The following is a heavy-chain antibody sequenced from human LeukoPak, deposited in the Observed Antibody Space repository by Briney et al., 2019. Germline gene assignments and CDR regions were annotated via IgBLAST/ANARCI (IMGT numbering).Heavy chain of an antibody. Sequence: PSETLSLTCTVSGGSISSYYWSWIRQPPGKGLEWIGYIYYSGSTNYNPSLKSRVTISVDTSKNQFSLKLSSVTAADTAVYYCARSPARFLEWLSPNWFDPWGQGTLVTVSS. J-gene: IGHJ5*02. CDR1: GGSISSYY. CDR2: IYYSGST. V-gene: IGHV4-59*08. CDR3: ARSPARFLEWLSPNWFDP. D-gene: IGHD3-3*01.